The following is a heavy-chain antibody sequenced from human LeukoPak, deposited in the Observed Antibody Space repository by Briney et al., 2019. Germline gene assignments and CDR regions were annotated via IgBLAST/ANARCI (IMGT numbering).Heavy chain of an antibody. CDR3: AREGLSSGWYLDY. CDR1: GYTFTGYY. Sequence: ASVKVSCKASGYTFTGYYMHWVRQAPGQGLEWMGWINPNSGGTNYAQKFQGRVTMTRDTSISTAYMELSRLRSDDTAVYYCAREGLSSGWYLDYWGQGTLVTVSS. V-gene: IGHV1-2*02. CDR2: INPNSGGT. D-gene: IGHD6-19*01. J-gene: IGHJ4*02.